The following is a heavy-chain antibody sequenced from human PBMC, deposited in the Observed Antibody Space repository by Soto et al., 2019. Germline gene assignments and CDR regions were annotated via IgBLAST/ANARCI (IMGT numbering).Heavy chain of an antibody. CDR2: ITPIFGTS. CDR1: RDSLSRYG. Sequence: GASVKVSCKASRDSLSRYGISWVRQAPGQGLEWMGGITPIFGTSNYAQKFQGRVTITADKSTTTAYMELSSLRSDDTAIYYCASPASFYSYGLVVWGQGTTVTVSS. V-gene: IGHV1-69*06. CDR3: ASPASFYSYGLVV. J-gene: IGHJ6*02. D-gene: IGHD3-3*02.